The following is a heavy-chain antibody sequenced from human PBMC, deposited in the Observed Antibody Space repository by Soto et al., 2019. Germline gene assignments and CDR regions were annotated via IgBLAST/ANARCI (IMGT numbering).Heavy chain of an antibody. J-gene: IGHJ3*02. CDR2: ISAYNGNT. Sequence: ASVKVSCKASGYTFTSYGISWVRQAPGQGLEWMGWISAYNGNTNYAQKLQGRVTMTTDTSTSTAYMELRSLRSDDTAFYYCARAYYYDSSGLDAFDIWGQGTMVTVS. D-gene: IGHD3-22*01. CDR1: GYTFTSYG. CDR3: ARAYYYDSSGLDAFDI. V-gene: IGHV1-18*01.